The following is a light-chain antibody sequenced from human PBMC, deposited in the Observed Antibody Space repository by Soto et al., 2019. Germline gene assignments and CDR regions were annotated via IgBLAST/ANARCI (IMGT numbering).Light chain of an antibody. V-gene: IGKV3-20*01. CDR1: QSVSGSD. Sequence: EVVLTQSPGTLSLSPGERATLSCRASQSVSGSDLAWYQQKPGQAPRLLISGVSNRATGTPDRFSGSGSGTDFTLTISRLEPEDFAVYHCQQYNNWPITFGQRTRLEIK. CDR3: QQYNNWPIT. J-gene: IGKJ5*01. CDR2: GVS.